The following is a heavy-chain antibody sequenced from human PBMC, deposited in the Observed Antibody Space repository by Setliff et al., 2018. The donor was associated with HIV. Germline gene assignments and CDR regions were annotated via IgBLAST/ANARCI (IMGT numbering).Heavy chain of an antibody. Sequence: PSETLSLTCHRGVSGESQGPPSSRSDFWWGWIRQPPGKGLEWIGSIYHTGQTYDNPSVKSRLTISVDTDENQFSLKLRSVTAAETAVYYCARQIASGYWAFDSWGQGTLVTVSS. D-gene: IGHD3-3*01. CDR1: GESQGPPSSRSDF. CDR3: ARQIASGYWAFDS. J-gene: IGHJ4*02. V-gene: IGHV4-39*01. CDR2: IYHTGQT.